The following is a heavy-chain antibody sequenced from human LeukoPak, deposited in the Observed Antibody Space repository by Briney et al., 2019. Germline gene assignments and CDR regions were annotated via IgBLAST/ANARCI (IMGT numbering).Heavy chain of an antibody. D-gene: IGHD3-22*01. Sequence: GGSLRLSCAASGFTFSSYAMSWVRQAPGKGLEWVSGISGSGGSTYDADSVQGRFTVSRDNSKNTLYLQMSSLRPEDTAIYYCAKEYSEYYRDTSGYFGSFDYWGQGTLVTVSS. J-gene: IGHJ4*02. V-gene: IGHV3-23*01. CDR3: AKEYSEYYRDTSGYFGSFDY. CDR2: ISGSGGST. CDR1: GFTFSSYA.